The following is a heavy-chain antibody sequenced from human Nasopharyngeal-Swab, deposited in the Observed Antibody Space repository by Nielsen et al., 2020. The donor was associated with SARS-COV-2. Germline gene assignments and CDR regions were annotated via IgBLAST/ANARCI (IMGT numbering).Heavy chain of an antibody. Sequence: CTVSGVSITSQYWSWIRQPPGKGLEWIGYISHNSGTSYNPSLKSRVTMFMDTSKNQFSLRLRSVTAADTAVYYCAKEGATGWFDPCGQGTLVTVSS. CDR2: ISHNSGT. V-gene: IGHV4-59*11. CDR3: AKEGATGWFDP. J-gene: IGHJ5*02. CDR1: GVSITSQY.